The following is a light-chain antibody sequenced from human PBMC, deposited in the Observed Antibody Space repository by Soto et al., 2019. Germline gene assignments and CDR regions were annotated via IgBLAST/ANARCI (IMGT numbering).Light chain of an antibody. J-gene: IGKJ4*01. Sequence: ELVLTHSPGTLSLSPGERATLFCRASQSINSYLAWYQQKPGQAPRLLIYDASNRATGIPARFSGSGSGTDFTLTISSLEPEDFAVYYCQQRTNWPPRVTFGGGTKVEIK. CDR3: QQRTNWPPRVT. CDR1: QSINSY. CDR2: DAS. V-gene: IGKV3-11*01.